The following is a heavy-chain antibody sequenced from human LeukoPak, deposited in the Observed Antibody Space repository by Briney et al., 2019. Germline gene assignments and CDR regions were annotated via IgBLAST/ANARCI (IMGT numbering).Heavy chain of an antibody. Sequence: PGGSLRLSCAASGFTFSSYAMSWVRQAPGKGLEWVSAISGSSGSTYYADSVKGRFTISRDNSKNTLYLQMNSLRPEDTAVYYCAKDYDILTGSEYWGQGTLVTVSS. D-gene: IGHD3-9*01. CDR2: ISGSSGST. CDR1: GFTFSSYA. V-gene: IGHV3-23*01. J-gene: IGHJ4*02. CDR3: AKDYDILTGSEY.